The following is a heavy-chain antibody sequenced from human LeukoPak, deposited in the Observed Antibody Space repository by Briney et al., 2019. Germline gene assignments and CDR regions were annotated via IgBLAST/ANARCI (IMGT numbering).Heavy chain of an antibody. V-gene: IGHV4-39*01. Sequence: SETLSLTCTVSGGSISSSSYYWGWIRQPPGKGLEWGGSIYYSGSTYYNPSLNSRVIITVDTSKKQFLLKLSSVTAADTAVYSCARHRQWFRESYMDVWGKGTTVTVSS. CDR2: IYYSGST. CDR3: ARHRQWFRESYMDV. D-gene: IGHD3-10*01. J-gene: IGHJ6*03. CDR1: GGSISSSSYY.